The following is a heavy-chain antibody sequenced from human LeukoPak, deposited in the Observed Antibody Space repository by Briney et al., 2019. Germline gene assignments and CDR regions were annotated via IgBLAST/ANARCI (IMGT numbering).Heavy chain of an antibody. CDR2: IYYSGST. V-gene: IGHV4-59*01. CDR1: GGSISSYY. Sequence: PSETLSLTCTVSGGSISSYYWSWIRQPPGKGLEWIGYIYYSGSTNYNPSPKSRVTISVDTSKNQFSLKLSSVTAADTAVYYCARGKGYCSGGSCYDYWGQGTLVTVSS. D-gene: IGHD2-15*01. CDR3: ARGKGYCSGGSCYDY. J-gene: IGHJ4*02.